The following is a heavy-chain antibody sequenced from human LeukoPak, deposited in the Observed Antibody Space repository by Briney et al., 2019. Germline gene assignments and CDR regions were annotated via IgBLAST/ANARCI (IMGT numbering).Heavy chain of an antibody. CDR3: ATETNGRHYDY. J-gene: IGHJ4*02. CDR1: GLTFSTSG. CDR2: IGPTGSDR. Sequence: GGSLRLSCTASGLTFSTSGFNWVRQASGKGLEWVASIGPTGSDRYHADSIKGRFTISRDNANNFLYLQMNSLRAEDTAVYYCATETNGRHYDYWGQGTLLTVSS. D-gene: IGHD1-14*01. V-gene: IGHV3-21*06.